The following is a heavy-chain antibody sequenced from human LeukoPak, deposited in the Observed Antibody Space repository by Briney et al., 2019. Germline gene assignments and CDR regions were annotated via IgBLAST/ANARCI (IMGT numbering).Heavy chain of an antibody. V-gene: IGHV4-34*01. CDR2: INHSGST. J-gene: IGHJ4*02. Sequence: SETLSLTCAVYGGSFSGYYWSWIRQPPGKELEWIGEINHSGSTNYNPSLKSRVTISVDTSKNQFSLKLSSVTAADTAVYYCARGSDYDSSGYYLWGQGTLVTVSS. CDR1: GGSFSGYY. D-gene: IGHD3-22*01. CDR3: ARGSDYDSSGYYL.